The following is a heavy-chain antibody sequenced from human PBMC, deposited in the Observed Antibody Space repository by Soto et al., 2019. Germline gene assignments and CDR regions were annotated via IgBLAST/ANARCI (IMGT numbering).Heavy chain of an antibody. CDR2: IYYSGST. J-gene: IGHJ4*02. CDR1: GGSISSYY. Sequence: PSETLSLTCTVSGGSISSYYLSWIRQPPGKGLEWIGYIYYSGSTNYNPSLKSRVTISVDTSKNQFSLKLSSVTAADTAVYYCARRYGASFDYWGQGTLVTSPQ. D-gene: IGHD4-17*01. V-gene: IGHV4-59*01. CDR3: ARRYGASFDY.